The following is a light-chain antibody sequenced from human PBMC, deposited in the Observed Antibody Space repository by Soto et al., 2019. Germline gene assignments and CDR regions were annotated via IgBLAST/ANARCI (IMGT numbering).Light chain of an antibody. J-gene: IGLJ1*01. Sequence: QSVLTQPASVSGSPAQSITISCTGSSSDVGGSGLVSWYQFHPGKAPKLLIYEVSNRPSGVSNRFSGSKSGNTASLTISGLQAEDEADYYCSSYTSSSTPYVFGTGTKVTVL. CDR2: EVS. CDR1: SSDVGGSGL. CDR3: SSYTSSSTPYV. V-gene: IGLV2-14*02.